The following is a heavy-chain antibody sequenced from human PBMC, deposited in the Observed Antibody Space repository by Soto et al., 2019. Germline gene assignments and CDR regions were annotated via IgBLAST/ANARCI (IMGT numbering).Heavy chain of an antibody. CDR1: GYSFTSYW. Sequence: GESLKISCKGSGYSFTSYWISGVRQMPGKGLEWMGRIDPSDSYTNYSPSFQGHVTISADKSISTAYLQWSSLKASDTAMYYCATSGGEYQLLYSWFDPWGQGTLVTVSS. CDR2: IDPSDSYT. D-gene: IGHD2-2*02. V-gene: IGHV5-10-1*01. J-gene: IGHJ5*02. CDR3: ATSGGEYQLLYSWFDP.